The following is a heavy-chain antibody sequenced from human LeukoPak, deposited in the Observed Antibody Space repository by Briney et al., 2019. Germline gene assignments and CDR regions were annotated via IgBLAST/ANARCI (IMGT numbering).Heavy chain of an antibody. V-gene: IGHV3-48*03. Sequence: PGGSLRLSCAASRFTFSSYEMNWVRQAPGKGLEWVSYIGGSGIKHYADSVKGLFTISRDNAKNSLYLQMNSLRVEDTAVYYCAREDTGVAFDIWGQGTTVTV. J-gene: IGHJ3*02. CDR2: IGGSGIK. CDR1: RFTFSSYE. D-gene: IGHD2-8*01. CDR3: AREDTGVAFDI.